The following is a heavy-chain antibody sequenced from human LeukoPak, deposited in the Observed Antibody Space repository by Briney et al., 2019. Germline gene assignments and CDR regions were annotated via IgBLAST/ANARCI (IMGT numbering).Heavy chain of an antibody. D-gene: IGHD4-23*01. CDR1: GGPVNSGNFF. Sequence: PSETLSLTCHVSGGPVNSGNFFWTWIRQPAGKGLEWIGRIYSRGTANYNRSLKGRVTISMDTSKNQVSLEVYSATAADTAAYFCASSRVSTPPYNFGMDVWGQGTTVIVSS. CDR2: IYSRGTA. CDR3: ASSRVSTPPYNFGMDV. V-gene: IGHV4-61*02. J-gene: IGHJ6*02.